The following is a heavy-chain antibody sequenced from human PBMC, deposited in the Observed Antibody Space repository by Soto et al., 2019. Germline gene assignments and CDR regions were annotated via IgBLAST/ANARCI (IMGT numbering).Heavy chain of an antibody. V-gene: IGHV1-18*01. D-gene: IGHD3-3*01. CDR3: ARAKLTIFGVVLVPYYYYLDV. CDR2: ISAYNGNT. Sequence: ASVKVSCKASGYTFTSYGISWVRQAPGQGLEWMGWISAYNGNTNYAQKLQGRVTMTTDTSTSTAYMELRSLRSDDTAVYYCARAKLTIFGVVLVPYYYYLDVCGKGTTVTVAS. J-gene: IGHJ6*03. CDR1: GYTFTSYG.